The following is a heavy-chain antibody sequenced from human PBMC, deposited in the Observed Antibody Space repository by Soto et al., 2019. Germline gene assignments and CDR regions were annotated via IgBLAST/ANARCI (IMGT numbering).Heavy chain of an antibody. Sequence: ASVKVSCKASGYTFTSYYMHWVRQAPGQGLEWMGIINPSGGSTSYAQKFQGRVTMTRDTSTSTVYMELSSLRSEGTAVYYCARPEYSSLGVSGAFDYWGQGTLVTVSS. CDR3: ARPEYSSLGVSGAFDY. D-gene: IGHD6-6*01. CDR1: GYTFTSYY. J-gene: IGHJ4*02. CDR2: INPSGGST. V-gene: IGHV1-46*01.